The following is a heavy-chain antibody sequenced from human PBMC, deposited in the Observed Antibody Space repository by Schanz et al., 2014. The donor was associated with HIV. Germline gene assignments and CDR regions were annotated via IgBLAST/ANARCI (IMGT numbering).Heavy chain of an antibody. J-gene: IGHJ5*02. CDR2: ISSSSTYI. V-gene: IGHV3-21*01. D-gene: IGHD1-20*01. Sequence: EVQLVESGGGLIQPGGSLRLSCAASGFTFSDYSMHWVRQAPGKGLEWVSSISSSSTYIYYADSVKGRFTISRDNARTSLYLQMNSLRAEDTAVYYCARDYHWNWFDPWGQGTLVTVSS. CDR3: ARDYHWNWFDP. CDR1: GFTFSDYS.